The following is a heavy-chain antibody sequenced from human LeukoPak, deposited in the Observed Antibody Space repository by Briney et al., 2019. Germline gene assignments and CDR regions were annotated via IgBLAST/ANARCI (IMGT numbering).Heavy chain of an antibody. CDR3: ARTYYDSRGYYFVLDY. V-gene: IGHV4-59*01. Sequence: SETLSLTCTVSGGSISSYYWSWIRQPPGKGLEWIGYIYYSGSTNYNPSLKSRVTISVDTSKNQFSLKLSSVTAADTAVYYCARTYYDSRGYYFVLDYWGQGTLVTVSS. J-gene: IGHJ4*02. CDR2: IYYSGST. CDR1: GGSISSYY. D-gene: IGHD3-22*01.